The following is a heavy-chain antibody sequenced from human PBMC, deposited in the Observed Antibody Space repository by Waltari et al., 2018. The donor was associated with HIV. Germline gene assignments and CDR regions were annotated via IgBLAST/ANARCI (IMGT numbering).Heavy chain of an antibody. V-gene: IGHV3-7*01. D-gene: IGHD1-26*01. Sequence: EVQLVESGGGLVQPGGSLRLSCAASGLTFSSYWMSWVRQAPGKGLEWVANIKPDGSEKNYVDSVKGRFTISRDNAKSSLHLQMDSLRADDTAVYYCARVSGTLFSWGQGTLVTVSS. J-gene: IGHJ5*02. CDR2: IKPDGSEK. CDR3: ARVSGTLFS. CDR1: GLTFSSYW.